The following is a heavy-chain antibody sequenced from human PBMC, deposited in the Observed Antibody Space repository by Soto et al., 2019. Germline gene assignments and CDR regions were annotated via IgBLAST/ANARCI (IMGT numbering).Heavy chain of an antibody. V-gene: IGHV1-18*01. CDR2: ISLYSDGT. CDR3: ARVVPGAEAWFGP. CDR1: GYTFSNYG. J-gene: IGHJ5*02. Sequence: VSCKTSGYTFSNYGITWVRQAPGQPLEWLGWISLYSDGTNYAQKFQGRVSMTTDTSTTTAYMELRSLRSDDTAVYYCARVVPGAEAWFGPWGQGTLVTVSS. D-gene: IGHD2-2*01.